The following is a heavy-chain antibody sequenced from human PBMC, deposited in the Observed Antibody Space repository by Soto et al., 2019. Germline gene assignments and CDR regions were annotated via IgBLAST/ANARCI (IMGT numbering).Heavy chain of an antibody. CDR2: IYYSGST. CDR1: GGSISSYY. D-gene: IGHD3-10*01. J-gene: IGHJ5*02. Sequence: SETLSLTCTVSGGSISSYYWSWIRQPPGKGLEWIGYIYYSGSTNYNPSLKSRVTISVDASKNQFSLKLSSVTAADTAVYYCARGQTMVRGTFIWFDPWGQGTLVTVSS. V-gene: IGHV4-59*01. CDR3: ARGQTMVRGTFIWFDP.